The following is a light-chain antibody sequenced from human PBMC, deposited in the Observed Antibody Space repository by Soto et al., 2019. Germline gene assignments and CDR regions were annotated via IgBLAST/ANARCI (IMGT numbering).Light chain of an antibody. V-gene: IGKV1-39*01. J-gene: IGKJ1*01. CDR3: QQNYSPPRT. CDR1: QSISSY. Sequence: DIQMTQSPSSLSASVGDRVTITCRASQSISSYLNWYQQKPGKAPKILISAASSLQSGVPSRFSGSGSGADFTLTISSLQPEDFATYYCQQNYSPPRTFGYGTKVEL. CDR2: AAS.